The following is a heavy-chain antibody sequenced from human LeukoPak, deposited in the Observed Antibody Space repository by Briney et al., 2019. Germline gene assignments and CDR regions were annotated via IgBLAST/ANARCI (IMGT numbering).Heavy chain of an antibody. CDR3: TTDVIAVAGTFLDY. CDR2: IKSKTDGGTT. D-gene: IGHD6-19*01. J-gene: IGHJ4*02. V-gene: IGHV3-15*01. Sequence: PGRSLRLSCAASGFTFSSYDMHWVRQAPGKGREWVGRIKSKTDGGTTDYAAPVKGRFTISRDDSKNTLYLQMNSLKTEDTAVYYCTTDVIAVAGTFLDYWGQGTLVTVSS. CDR1: GFTFSSYD.